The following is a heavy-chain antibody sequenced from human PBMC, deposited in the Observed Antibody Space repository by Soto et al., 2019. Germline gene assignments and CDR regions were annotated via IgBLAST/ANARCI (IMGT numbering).Heavy chain of an antibody. J-gene: IGHJ6*02. Sequence: GGSLRLSCAASGFTFSSYDMHWVRQATGKGLEWVSAIGTAGDTYYPGSVKGRFTISRENAKNSLYLQMNSLRAGDTAVYYCARDLSYCSSTSCDWGMDVWGQGTTVTVSS. V-gene: IGHV3-13*01. CDR1: GFTFSSYD. CDR3: ARDLSYCSSTSCDWGMDV. D-gene: IGHD2-2*01. CDR2: IGTAGDT.